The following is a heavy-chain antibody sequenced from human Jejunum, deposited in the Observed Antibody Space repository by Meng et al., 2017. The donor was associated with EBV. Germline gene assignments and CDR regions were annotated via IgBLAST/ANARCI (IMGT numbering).Heavy chain of an antibody. Sequence: QLGGSGLVLVQPGESLSFSCAASAFTNSSYWMPWVRQAPGKGLVWVSRIYSDGSKTNYAASVKGRFTISRDIAKNTLYLQLTSLRADDTAVYYCVRGPPPDNWGQGTLVTVSS. CDR1: AFTNSSYW. CDR3: VRGPPPDN. J-gene: IGHJ4*02. V-gene: IGHV3-74*01. CDR2: IYSDGSKT.